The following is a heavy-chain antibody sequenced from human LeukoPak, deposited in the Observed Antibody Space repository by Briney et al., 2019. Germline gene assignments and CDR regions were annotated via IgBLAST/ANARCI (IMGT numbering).Heavy chain of an antibody. J-gene: IGHJ4*02. Sequence: ASVKVSCKVSGYTLTELSMHWVRQAPGKGLVWMGGFDPEDGETIYAQKFQGRVTMTEDTSTDTAYMELSSLRSEDTTVYYCATDRDMVRGLYFDYWGQGTLVTVSS. V-gene: IGHV1-24*01. CDR2: FDPEDGET. D-gene: IGHD3-10*01. CDR3: ATDRDMVRGLYFDY. CDR1: GYTLTELS.